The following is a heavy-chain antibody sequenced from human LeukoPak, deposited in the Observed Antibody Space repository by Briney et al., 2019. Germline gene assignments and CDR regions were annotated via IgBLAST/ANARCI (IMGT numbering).Heavy chain of an antibody. D-gene: IGHD4-17*01. CDR3: ARGGGRTTMRYYYMDV. J-gene: IGHJ6*03. Sequence: SETLSLTCTVSGGSISSSSYYWGWIRQPPGKGLEWIANIYYSGSTYSNPSLKSRVTISMDTSNNQFSLKLTSVTAADTAVYYCARGGGRTTMRYYYMDVWGKGTTVTVSS. CDR1: GGSISSSSYY. V-gene: IGHV4-39*01. CDR2: IYYSGST.